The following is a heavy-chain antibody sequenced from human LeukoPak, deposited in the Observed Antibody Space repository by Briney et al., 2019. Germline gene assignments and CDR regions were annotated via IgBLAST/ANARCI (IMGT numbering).Heavy chain of an antibody. Sequence: GESLKISCEGSGYSFNTYWIGWVRQMPGKGLEWVGIIYPGDSDTRCSPSYQGQVTISADKSISTAYLQWSSLKTSDTAMYYCARRYHDYSGYSRQFDYWGQGTLVTVSS. CDR2: IYPGDSDT. CDR3: ARRYHDYSGYSRQFDY. CDR1: GYSFNTYW. D-gene: IGHD3-22*01. V-gene: IGHV5-51*01. J-gene: IGHJ4*02.